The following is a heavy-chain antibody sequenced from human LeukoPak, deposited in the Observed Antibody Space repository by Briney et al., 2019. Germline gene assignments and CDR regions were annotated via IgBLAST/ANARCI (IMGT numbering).Heavy chain of an antibody. CDR3: ARALGVDCSTINCFLSPFDP. Sequence: ASVKVSCKASGYTFIGYYMYWVRQAPGQGLEWMGWINPNSGGTNYAQKFQGRVTMSRDTSISTAYLELSSLRSDDTAVYYCARALGVDCSTINCFLSPFDPWGQGTLVTVSS. CDR2: INPNSGGT. CDR1: GYTFIGYY. D-gene: IGHD2-2*01. V-gene: IGHV1-2*02. J-gene: IGHJ5*02.